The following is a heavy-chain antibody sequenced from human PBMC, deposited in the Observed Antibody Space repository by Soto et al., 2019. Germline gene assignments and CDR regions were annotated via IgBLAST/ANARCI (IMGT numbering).Heavy chain of an antibody. Sequence: PGGSLRLSCAASGFTVSSNYMSWVRQAPGKGLEWVSVIYSGGSTYYADSVKGRFTISRDNSKNTLYLQMNSLRAEDTAVYYCARDRAQAGFDPWGQGTLVTVSS. CDR3: ARDRAQAGFDP. CDR1: GFTVSSNY. J-gene: IGHJ5*02. CDR2: IYSGGST. V-gene: IGHV3-53*01.